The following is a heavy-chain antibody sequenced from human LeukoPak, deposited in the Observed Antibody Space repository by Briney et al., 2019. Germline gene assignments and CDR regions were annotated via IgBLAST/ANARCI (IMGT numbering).Heavy chain of an antibody. CDR1: GGSISSGDYY. CDR3: ARVAVVAARPGSVDY. D-gene: IGHD6-6*01. Sequence: SETLSLTCIVSGGSISSGDYYWNCIRQPPGQGLEWIGYIYYSGSTYYNPSLTSRLTISVDTSKNQFSLRLASVTAADTAVYYCARVAVVAARPGSVDYWGQGTLVTVSS. J-gene: IGHJ4*02. CDR2: IYYSGST. V-gene: IGHV4-30-4*08.